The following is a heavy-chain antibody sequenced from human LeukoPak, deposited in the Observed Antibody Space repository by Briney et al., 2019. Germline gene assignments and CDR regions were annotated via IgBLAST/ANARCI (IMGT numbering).Heavy chain of an antibody. CDR2: VYYTGST. CDR1: AGSINSSIDY. D-gene: IGHD2-15*01. CDR3: ARLKRVVVAGVGNWFDP. V-gene: IGHV4-39*02. Sequence: SETLSLTCTVSAGSINSSIDYWAWIRQPPGKGLEWVGSVYYTGSTYYNPSLKSRVTISADTSKDHFSLILTSVTAADTAIYYCARLKRVVVAGVGNWFDPWGQGTLVTVSS. J-gene: IGHJ5*02.